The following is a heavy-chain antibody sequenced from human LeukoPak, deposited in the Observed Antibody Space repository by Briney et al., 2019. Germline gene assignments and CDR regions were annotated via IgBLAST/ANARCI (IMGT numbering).Heavy chain of an antibody. D-gene: IGHD7-27*01. J-gene: IGHJ3*01. V-gene: IGHV3-23*01. Sequence: PGGSLTLSCAASGFTLSDFAMSWVRQAPGKGLEWVSGTIGSGATTFYADSVKGRFTISRDNSMNTVHLLVSSLRSDDTAVYYCAKDTGQLGIREVFDAWGQGTMVTVSS. CDR3: AKDTGQLGIREVFDA. CDR1: GFTLSDFA. CDR2: TIGSGATT.